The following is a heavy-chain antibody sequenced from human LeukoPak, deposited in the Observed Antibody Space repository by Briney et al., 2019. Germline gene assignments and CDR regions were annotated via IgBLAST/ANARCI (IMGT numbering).Heavy chain of an antibody. Sequence: GGSLRLSCAASGFTFSSYSMNWVRQAPGKGLEWVSSISSSSSYIYYADSVKGRFTISRDNAKNSLYLQMNSLRAEDTAVYYCARDVGYCSSTSCYVGAFDIWGQGTVVTVSS. D-gene: IGHD2-2*03. CDR1: GFTFSSYS. CDR2: ISSSSSYI. J-gene: IGHJ3*02. V-gene: IGHV3-21*01. CDR3: ARDVGYCSSTSCYVGAFDI.